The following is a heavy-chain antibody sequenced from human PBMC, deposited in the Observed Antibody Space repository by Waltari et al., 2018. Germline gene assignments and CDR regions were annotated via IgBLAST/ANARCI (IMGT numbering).Heavy chain of an antibody. CDR3: ARVARVAPRTRVTWYFEF. CDR2: SVTTGST. CDR1: GFTFNNYA. Sequence: EVQLLESGGGFVHPGGSLKLSCATSGFTFNNYAMAWVRLAPGKGLEWDSTSVTTGSTYYADSVKGRFSVSRDSSTNTLHLQMNGLRDEDTALDYCARVARVAPRTRVTWYFEFWGRGALVTVSS. J-gene: IGHJ4*01. D-gene: IGHD5-18*01. V-gene: IGHV3-23*01.